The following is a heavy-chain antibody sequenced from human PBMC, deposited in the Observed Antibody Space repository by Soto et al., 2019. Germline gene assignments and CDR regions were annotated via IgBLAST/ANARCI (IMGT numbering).Heavy chain of an antibody. Sequence: ASVKVSCKASGYTFTSYYIHWVRQAPGQGLEWMGIFNPTGDTASYAQKLQGRVTMTRDTSTGTAYMELGSLRSEDTAVYYCARGGRIVDTGIGYYYYHAMDVWGQGTTVTSP. D-gene: IGHD5-18*01. CDR1: GYTFTSYY. V-gene: IGHV1-46*01. CDR3: ARGGRIVDTGIGYYYYHAMDV. J-gene: IGHJ6*02. CDR2: FNPTGDTA.